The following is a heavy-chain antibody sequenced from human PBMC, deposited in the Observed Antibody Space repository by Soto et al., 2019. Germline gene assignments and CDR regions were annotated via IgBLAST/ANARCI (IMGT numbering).Heavy chain of an antibody. CDR2: ISANSGNT. CDR1: GYTFNSNG. J-gene: IGHJ4*02. Sequence: QVHLVQSGIEVKKPGASVKVSCKGSGYTFNSNGISWVRQAPGQGLEWMGWISANSGNTNYAQKFQGRVTLTTDTSTSTAYMELQNLISDDTAVYYCARDRMQGLDYWGQGTLVTVSS. V-gene: IGHV1-18*01. CDR3: ARDRMQGLDY.